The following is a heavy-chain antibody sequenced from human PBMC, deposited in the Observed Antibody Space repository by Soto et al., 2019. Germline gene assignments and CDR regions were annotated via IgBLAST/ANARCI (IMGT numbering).Heavy chain of an antibody. J-gene: IGHJ6*02. Sequence: SETLSLTCTVSGGSISSGGYYWSWIRQHPGKGLEWIGYIYYSGSTYYNPSLKSRVTISVDTSKNQFSLKLSSVTAADTAVYYCARDQWVEMAARRDYYYYYGMDVWGQGTTVTVSS. CDR3: ARDQWVEMAARRDYYYYYGMDV. CDR1: GGSISSGGYY. CDR2: IYYSGST. V-gene: IGHV4-31*03. D-gene: IGHD6-6*01.